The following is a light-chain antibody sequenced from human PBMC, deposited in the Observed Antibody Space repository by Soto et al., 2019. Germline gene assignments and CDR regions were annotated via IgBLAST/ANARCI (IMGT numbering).Light chain of an antibody. J-gene: IGKJ1*01. CDR2: GAS. CDR1: QFLTND. CDR3: LQCDNYPWT. V-gene: IGKV1-6*01. Sequence: AIQMTQSPSSLSASVGDRVTITCQAGQFLTNDLGWYQQKPGKAPKLLIFGASSLQDGVPSRFSGSGSGTDFTLTISSLQPEDFATYYCLQCDNYPWTFGQGTKVEI.